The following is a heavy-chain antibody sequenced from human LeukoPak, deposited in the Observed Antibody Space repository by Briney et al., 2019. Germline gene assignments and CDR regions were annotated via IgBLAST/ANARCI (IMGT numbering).Heavy chain of an antibody. Sequence: GGSLRLSCAASGFTFSSYGMHWVRQAPGKGLEWVAFIRYDGSNKYYADSVKGRFTISRDNSKNTLYLQMNSLRAEDTAVYYCAKVALRSNYEYYFDYWGQGTLVTVSS. D-gene: IGHD4-11*01. CDR3: AKVALRSNYEYYFDY. J-gene: IGHJ4*02. V-gene: IGHV3-30*02. CDR1: GFTFSSYG. CDR2: IRYDGSNK.